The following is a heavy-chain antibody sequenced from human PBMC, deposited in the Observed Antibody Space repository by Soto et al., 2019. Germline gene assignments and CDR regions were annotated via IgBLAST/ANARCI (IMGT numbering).Heavy chain of an antibody. CDR3: AKKAGIISRYGLDV. J-gene: IGHJ6*02. CDR2: ISGNATST. V-gene: IGHV3-23*01. Sequence: PGGSLRLSCAASGFTFSSFAMNWVRQAPGKGLEWVAVISGNATSTYYADSVKGRFTISRDNSKNTMYLQMNSLRAEDTAVYYCAKKAGIISRYGLDVWGQGTTDTVSS. CDR1: GFTFSSFA.